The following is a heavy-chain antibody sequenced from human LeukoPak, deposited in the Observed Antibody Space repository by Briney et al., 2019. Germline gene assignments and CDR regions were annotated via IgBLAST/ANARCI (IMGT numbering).Heavy chain of an antibody. V-gene: IGHV3-21*01. CDR1: GFAFNSYS. Sequence: GGSLRLSCEGAGFAFNSYSMAWVRQAPGKRLEWVSCISTASSFTHYADSVTGRFTLSRDNAKNSLHLQLNSLRAEDTAVYYCVASPRTVPNKPGPFEYWGQGTLVTVSS. D-gene: IGHD1-14*01. J-gene: IGHJ4*01. CDR3: VASPRTVPNKPGPFEY. CDR2: ISTASSFT.